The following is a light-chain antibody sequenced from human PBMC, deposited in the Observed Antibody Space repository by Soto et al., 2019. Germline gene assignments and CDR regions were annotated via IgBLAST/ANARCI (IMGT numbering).Light chain of an antibody. CDR1: QSVTTSY. CDR3: QHYGSLSWT. J-gene: IGKJ1*01. V-gene: IGKV3-20*01. Sequence: EVVLTQSPGTLSLSPWERATLSCRASQSVTTSYLAWYQQKPGQAPRLLIYGASSRATGVPDRFSGRGSWTDLTLTISRLEPEDFSVYYCQHYGSLSWTFGQGTKVDNK. CDR2: GAS.